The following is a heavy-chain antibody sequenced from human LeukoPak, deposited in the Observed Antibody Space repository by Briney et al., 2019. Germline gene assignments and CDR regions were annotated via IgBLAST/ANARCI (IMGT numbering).Heavy chain of an antibody. CDR2: ISNDGNNK. V-gene: IGHV3-30-3*01. J-gene: IGHJ4*02. CDR3: ATELAVYDYVWGSYRSPLDY. D-gene: IGHD3-16*02. Sequence: GGSLRLSCAASGFSFSTYAMHWVRQAPGKGLDWVAIISNDGNNKHYADSVKGRFTISRDNAKNSLYLQMNSLRAEDTAVYYCATELAVYDYVWGSYRSPLDYWGQGTLVTVSS. CDR1: GFSFSTYA.